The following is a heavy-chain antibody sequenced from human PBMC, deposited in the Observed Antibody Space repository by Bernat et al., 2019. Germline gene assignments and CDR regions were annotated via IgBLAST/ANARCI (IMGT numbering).Heavy chain of an antibody. D-gene: IGHD5-12*01. CDR1: GFTFSNYE. J-gene: IGHJ3*02. CDR2: ISSGASTT. CDR3: ARDRAVATVNDAFDI. V-gene: IGHV3-48*03. Sequence: EVQLVASGGGLVQPGGSLRLSCAASGFTFSNYEMNWLRQAPGKGLEWVSYISSGASTTYYADSVKGRFTISRDNTKNSLFLQMNSLRAEDTAVYYCARDRAVATVNDAFDIWGQGTMVTVSS.